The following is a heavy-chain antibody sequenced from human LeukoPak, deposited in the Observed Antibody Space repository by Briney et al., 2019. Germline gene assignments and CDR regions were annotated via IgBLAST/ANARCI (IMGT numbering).Heavy chain of an antibody. CDR2: IYHSGST. D-gene: IGHD2-15*01. Sequence: SETLSLTCTVSGGSISSYYWSWIRQPPGKGLEWIGYIYHSGSTYYNPSLKSRVTISLDTSKNQFSLKLSSVTAADTAVYYCARDSEVGSPDYWGQGTLVTVSS. CDR3: ARDSEVGSPDY. V-gene: IGHV4-59*12. J-gene: IGHJ4*02. CDR1: GGSISSYY.